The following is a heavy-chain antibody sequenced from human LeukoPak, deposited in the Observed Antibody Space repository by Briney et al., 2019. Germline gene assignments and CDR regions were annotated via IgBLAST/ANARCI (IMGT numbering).Heavy chain of an antibody. CDR3: ARETPDAFDI. V-gene: IGHV1-18*01. Sequence: ASVKVSCKASGYTFTSYGISWVRQAPGQGLEWMGWVSAYNGNTNYAHKVQGRVTLTTDTSTSTAYMELRSLRSDDTAVYFCARETPDAFDIWGQGTMVIVSA. J-gene: IGHJ3*02. CDR2: VSAYNGNT. CDR1: GYTFTSYG.